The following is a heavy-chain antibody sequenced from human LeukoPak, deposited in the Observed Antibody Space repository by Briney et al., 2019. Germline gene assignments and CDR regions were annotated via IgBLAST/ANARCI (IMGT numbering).Heavy chain of an antibody. CDR2: ISGSGGAT. J-gene: IGHJ4*02. CDR1: GFTFSSYA. D-gene: IGHD6-6*01. Sequence: PGESLRLSCAASGFTFSSYAMSWVRQAPGKGLEWVSSISGSGGATYYADSVKGRFTISRDDSKNTLYVQMNSLRAGDTAVYYCAKSGAARSDYWGQGTLVTVSS. V-gene: IGHV3-23*01. CDR3: AKSGAARSDY.